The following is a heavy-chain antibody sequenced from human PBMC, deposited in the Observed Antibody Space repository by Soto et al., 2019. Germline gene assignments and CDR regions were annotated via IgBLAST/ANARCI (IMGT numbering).Heavy chain of an antibody. D-gene: IGHD2-15*01. J-gene: IGHJ6*02. CDR3: ARGRYCSGGSCYVGYGMDV. CDR1: GGSISGYY. Sequence: PSETLSLTCTVSGGSISGYYWSWIRQPPGKGLEWIGEIYHSGSTNYNPSLKSRVTISVDTSKNQFSLKLSSVTAADTAVYYCARGRYCSGGSCYVGYGMDVWGQ. V-gene: IGHV4-59*12. CDR2: IYHSGST.